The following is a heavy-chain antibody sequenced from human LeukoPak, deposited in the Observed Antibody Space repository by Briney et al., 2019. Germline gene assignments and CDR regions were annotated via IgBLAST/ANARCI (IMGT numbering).Heavy chain of an antibody. J-gene: IGHJ4*02. CDR2: INDSGST. CDR3: ARGAVFDY. V-gene: IGHV4-34*01. CDR1: GGSFSAYY. Sequence: PSETLSLTCAVYGGSFSAYYWSWIRQPPGKGLEWIGEINDSGSTNYNPSLKSRVTISVDASKKRFSLKLSSVTAADTAVYYCARGAVFDYWGQGTLVTVSS.